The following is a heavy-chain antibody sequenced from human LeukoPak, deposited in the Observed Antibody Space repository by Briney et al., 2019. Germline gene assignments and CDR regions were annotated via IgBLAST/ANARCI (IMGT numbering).Heavy chain of an antibody. J-gene: IGHJ6*02. V-gene: IGHV1-8*01. CDR1: GYTFTSYD. CDR2: MNPNSGNT. CDR3: ARSYSSSWYGRTYYYGMDV. D-gene: IGHD6-13*01. Sequence: GASVKVSCKASGYTFTSYDINWVRQATGQGLEWMGWMNPNSGNTGYAQKFQGRVTMTRNTSISTAYMELSSLRSEDTAVYYCARSYSSSWYGRTYYYGMDVWGQGTTVTVSS.